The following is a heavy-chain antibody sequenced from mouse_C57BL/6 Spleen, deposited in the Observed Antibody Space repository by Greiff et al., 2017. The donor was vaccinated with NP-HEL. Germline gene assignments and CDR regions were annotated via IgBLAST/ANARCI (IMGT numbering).Heavy chain of an antibody. CDR1: GYTFTDYE. J-gene: IGHJ2*01. Sequence: QVQLKQSGAELVRPGASVTLSCKASGYTFTDYEMHWVKQTPVHGLEWIGAIDPETGGTAYNQKFKGKAILTADKSSSTAYMELRSLTSEDSAGYYCTQLGGYWGQGTTLTVSS. V-gene: IGHV1-15*01. CDR3: TQLGGY. D-gene: IGHD4-1*02. CDR2: IDPETGGT.